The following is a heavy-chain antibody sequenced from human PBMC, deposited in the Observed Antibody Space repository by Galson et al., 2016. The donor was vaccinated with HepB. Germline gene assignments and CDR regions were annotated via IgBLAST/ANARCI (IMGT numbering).Heavy chain of an antibody. D-gene: IGHD1-26*01. CDR3: ASEEWGAAKY. CDR2: VSPTKYNA. Sequence: SGAEVKKPGDSLKISCLVSGDSFTDYLIVWVRQMPGKGLDWMGIVSPTKYNARYSPSVHGHVTISVDRSINTAYQQWSSLKASDTAIYYCASEEWGAAKYWGQGTLVTVSS. J-gene: IGHJ4*02. V-gene: IGHV5-51*01. CDR1: GDSFTDYL.